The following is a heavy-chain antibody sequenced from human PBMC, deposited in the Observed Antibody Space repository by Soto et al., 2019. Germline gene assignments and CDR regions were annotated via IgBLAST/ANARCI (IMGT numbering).Heavy chain of an antibody. J-gene: IGHJ4*02. CDR1: GYTFSNYD. CDR2: VNPNNGDT. Sequence: ASVKVSCKASGYTFSNYDMNWVRQPTGQGPEWIGWVNPNNGDTGYAQKFQGRVTLTTDISTTTAYMELTSLRSEDTAIYYCAKVSRKGSAIDFDYWGQGTLVTVPQ. CDR3: AKVSRKGSAIDFDY. V-gene: IGHV1-8*01. D-gene: IGHD3-10*01.